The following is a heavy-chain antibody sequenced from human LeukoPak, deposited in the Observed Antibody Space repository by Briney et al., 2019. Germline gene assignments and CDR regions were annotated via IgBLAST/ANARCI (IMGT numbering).Heavy chain of an antibody. Sequence: GGALPLSFPSSRLSFSSYWMSWLRQAPGKGLEGVANIKQDGSDRYYVDSVKGRFTISRNNAKNSLYLQMNSLRADDTAVYYCARGRDWGYFDYWGQGTLVTVSS. CDR1: RLSFSSYW. CDR2: IKQDGSDR. J-gene: IGHJ4*02. D-gene: IGHD3/OR15-3a*01. CDR3: ARGRDWGYFDY. V-gene: IGHV3-7*04.